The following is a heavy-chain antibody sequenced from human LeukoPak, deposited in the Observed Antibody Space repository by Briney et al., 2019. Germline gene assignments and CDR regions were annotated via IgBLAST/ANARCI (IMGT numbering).Heavy chain of an antibody. CDR2: IKTKDVGGTT. D-gene: IGHD5-18*01. V-gene: IGHV3-15*01. Sequence: PGGSPRLSCAASGFIFSNVWMSWVRQAPGKGLECIGRIKTKDVGGTTDYAAPVKGRSTLSRDDSTSTLWLQMNSLKTEDTAVYYCTTDFMQGYIVGWGQRNDVTVSS. CDR1: GFIFSNVW. CDR3: TTDFMQGYIVG. J-gene: IGHJ4*02.